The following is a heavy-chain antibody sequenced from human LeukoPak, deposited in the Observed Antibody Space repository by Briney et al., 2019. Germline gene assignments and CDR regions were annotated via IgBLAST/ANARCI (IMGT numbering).Heavy chain of an antibody. J-gene: IGHJ4*02. Sequence: ASVKVSCKASGYTFTSYYMHWVRQAPGQGLEWMGWISAYNGNTNYAQKLQGRVTMTTDTSTSTAYMDLRSLRSDDTAVYYCARDLSWLRSFYFDYWGQGTLVTVSS. D-gene: IGHD5-12*01. V-gene: IGHV1-18*04. CDR3: ARDLSWLRSFYFDY. CDR2: ISAYNGNT. CDR1: GYTFTSYY.